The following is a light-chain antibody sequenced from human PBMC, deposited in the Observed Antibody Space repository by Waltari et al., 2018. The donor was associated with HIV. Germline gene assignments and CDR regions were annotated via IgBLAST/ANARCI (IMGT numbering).Light chain of an antibody. V-gene: IGKV2-28*01. CDR3: MQAQQTPQT. CDR1: PSLLNSNGYNL. CDR2: LGS. Sequence: DIVMTQSPLSLPVTPGEPASISCRSSPSLLNSNGYNLLDWYLQKPGQSPQLLIYLGSDRASGVPDRFSGSGSGTDFTLKITRVEAEDVGVYYCMQAQQTPQTFGQGTKLEI. J-gene: IGKJ2*01.